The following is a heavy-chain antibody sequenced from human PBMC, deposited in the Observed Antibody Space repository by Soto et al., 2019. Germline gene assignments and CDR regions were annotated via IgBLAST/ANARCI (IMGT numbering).Heavy chain of an antibody. Sequence: KAAETLSLTCTVSGGSISSYYWSWIRQPPGKGLEWIGYIYYSGSTNYNPSLKSRVTISVDTSKNQFSLKLSSVTAADTAVYYCARHHDGFPIHYGSGSYYPFLDYWGQGTLVTVSS. CDR3: ARHHDGFPIHYGSGSYYPFLDY. D-gene: IGHD3-10*01. CDR1: GGSISSYY. CDR2: IYYSGST. V-gene: IGHV4-59*01. J-gene: IGHJ4*02.